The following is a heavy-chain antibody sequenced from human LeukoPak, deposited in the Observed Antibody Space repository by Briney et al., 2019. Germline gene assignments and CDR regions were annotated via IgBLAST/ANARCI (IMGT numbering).Heavy chain of an antibody. CDR1: GGSFSGYY. CDR2: INHSGST. D-gene: IGHD5-18*01. CDR3: ARGGYSYGLEFDY. J-gene: IGHJ4*02. Sequence: PSETLSLTCAVYGGSFSGYYWSWIRQPPGKGLEWIGEINHSGSTNYNPSLKSRVTISVDTSKNQFSLKLSSVTAADTAVYYCARGGYSYGLEFDYWGQGTLVTVSS. V-gene: IGHV4-34*01.